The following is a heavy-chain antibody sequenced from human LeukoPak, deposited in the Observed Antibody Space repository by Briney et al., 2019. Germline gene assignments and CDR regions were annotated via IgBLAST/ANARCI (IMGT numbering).Heavy chain of an antibody. D-gene: IGHD4-23*01. J-gene: IGHJ3*02. CDR2: ISYSGST. CDR1: GGSISDYY. CDR3: ARAPFYGTNSRGAFEI. Sequence: PSETLSLTCTVSGGSISDYYWSWMRQPPGKGLEWIGYISYSGSTYYNPSLKSRLTISVDTSKNYFSLNLSSVTAADTAVYFCARAPFYGTNSRGAFEIWGQGTMVTVSS. V-gene: IGHV4-59*01.